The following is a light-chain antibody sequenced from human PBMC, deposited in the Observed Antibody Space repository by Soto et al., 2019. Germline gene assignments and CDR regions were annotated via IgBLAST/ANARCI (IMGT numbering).Light chain of an antibody. V-gene: IGLV2-14*01. CDR2: EVS. CDR1: SSDVGSYNY. CDR3: SSYTSSSTLWV. Sequence: QSALTQPASVSGSPGQSITIFCTGTSSDVGSYNYVSWYQQHPGKAPKLMIYEVSNRPSGVSNRFSGSKSGNTASLTISGLQAEDEADYYCSSYTSSSTLWVFGGGTKLTVL. J-gene: IGLJ3*02.